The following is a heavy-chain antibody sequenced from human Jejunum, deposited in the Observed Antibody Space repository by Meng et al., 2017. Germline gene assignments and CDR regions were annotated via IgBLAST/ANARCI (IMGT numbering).Heavy chain of an antibody. V-gene: IGHV3-74*01. Sequence: EVQLVESGGGLVQPGGSLRLSCAAAGLTIRGHWMLWVRHDPGKGLVWVSRSRGDGSITHYADSVKGRFTISRDNAKNTLYLQMNSLRADDTAVYYCGRDVWGFPDYWGQGTLVTVSS. J-gene: IGHJ4*02. CDR3: GRDVWGFPDY. CDR2: SRGDGSIT. D-gene: IGHD7-27*01. CDR1: GLTIRGHW.